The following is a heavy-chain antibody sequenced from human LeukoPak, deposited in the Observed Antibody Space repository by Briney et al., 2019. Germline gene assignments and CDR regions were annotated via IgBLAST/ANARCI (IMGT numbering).Heavy chain of an antibody. CDR1: GYSFNTYA. CDR3: ARGRDYVRY. D-gene: IGHD4-17*01. J-gene: IGHJ4*02. Sequence: ASVKVSCKASGYSFNTYAITWVRQAPGQGLEWMGWISAYNGNTYYAQKLQDRVTMTTDTSTSTAYMELRSLRSDDTAVYYCARGRDYVRYWGQGTLVTVSS. CDR2: ISAYNGNT. V-gene: IGHV1-18*04.